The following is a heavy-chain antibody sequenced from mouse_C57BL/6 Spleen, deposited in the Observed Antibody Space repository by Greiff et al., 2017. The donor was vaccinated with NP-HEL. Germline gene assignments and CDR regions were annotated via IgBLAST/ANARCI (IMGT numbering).Heavy chain of an antibody. J-gene: IGHJ3*01. CDR2: ISSGGSYT. CDR3: ARNYANYGGFAY. CDR1: GFTFSSYG. V-gene: IGHV5-6*01. Sequence: EVQVVESGGDLVKPGGSLKLSCAASGFTFSSYGMSWVRQTPDKRLEWVATISSGGSYTYYPDSVKGRFTISRDKAKNTLYLQMSSLKSEDTALYYCARNYANYGGFAYWGQGTLVTVSA. D-gene: IGHD2-1*01.